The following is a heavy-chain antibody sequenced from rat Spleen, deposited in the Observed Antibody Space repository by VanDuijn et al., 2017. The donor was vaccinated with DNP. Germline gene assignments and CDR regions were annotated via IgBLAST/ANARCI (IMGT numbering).Heavy chain of an antibody. D-gene: IGHD1-12*03. CDR1: GFTFNNYW. V-gene: IGHV5-31*01. CDR3: ARGGDGYDY. J-gene: IGHJ2*01. Sequence: EVQLVESGGGLVQPGRSLKLSCVASGFTFNNYWMTWIRQAPGKGLEWVASIGPSGVATYFPDSVKGRFTISRDNAKSTLYLQMDSLRSEDTATYYCARGGDGYDYWGQGVMVTVSS. CDR2: IGPSGVAT.